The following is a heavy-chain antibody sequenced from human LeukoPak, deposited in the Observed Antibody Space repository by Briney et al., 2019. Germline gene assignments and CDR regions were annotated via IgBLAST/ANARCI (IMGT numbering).Heavy chain of an antibody. CDR2: IYHSGST. Sequence: SETLSLTCTVSGGSISSGGYYWSWIRQHPGKGLEWIGYIYHSGSTYYNPSLKSRVTISVDRSKNQFSLKLSSVTAADTAVYYCAREGGYSSSSDYWGQGTLVTVSS. CDR3: AREGGYSSSSDY. V-gene: IGHV4-31*03. D-gene: IGHD6-6*01. CDR1: GGSISSGGYY. J-gene: IGHJ4*02.